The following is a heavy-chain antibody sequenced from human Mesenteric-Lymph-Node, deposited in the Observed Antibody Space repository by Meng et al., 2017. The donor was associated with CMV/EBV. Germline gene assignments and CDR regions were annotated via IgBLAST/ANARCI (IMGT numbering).Heavy chain of an antibody. CDR2: VYHSGST. V-gene: IGHV4-38-2*02. D-gene: IGHD1-1*01. Sequence: SETLSLTCTVSGSSSSSGYYWGWIRQPPGKGLEWIGSVYHSGSTYYNPSLKSRVTVSVDTSKNQFSLKLSSVTAADTSVYYCASSPHDTPQDYWGQGTLVTVSS. CDR3: ASSPHDTPQDY. CDR1: GSSSSSGYY. J-gene: IGHJ4*02.